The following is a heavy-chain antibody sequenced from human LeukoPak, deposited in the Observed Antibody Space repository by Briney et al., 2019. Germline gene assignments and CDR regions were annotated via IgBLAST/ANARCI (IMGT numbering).Heavy chain of an antibody. D-gene: IGHD5-12*01. CDR2: ISSSSSYI. V-gene: IGHV3-21*01. CDR3: ARAAYDIVATLNNGDY. CDR1: GFTFSSYS. J-gene: IGHJ4*02. Sequence: GGSLRLSCAASGFTFSSYSMNWVRQAPGKGLEWVSSISSSSSYIHYADSMKGRFTISRDNAKNSLYLQMNSLRAEDTAVYYCARAAYDIVATLNNGDYWGQGTLVTVSS.